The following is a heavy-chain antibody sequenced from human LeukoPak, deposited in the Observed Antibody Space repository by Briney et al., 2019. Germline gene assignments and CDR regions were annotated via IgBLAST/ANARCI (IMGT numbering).Heavy chain of an antibody. CDR3: AKDHHGYCSGGSCYREKYFDY. V-gene: IGHV3-23*01. J-gene: IGHJ4*02. Sequence: GGSLRLSCAASGFTFSSYAMSWVRQAPGKGLEWVSAISGSGGSTYYADSVKGRFTISRDNSKNTLYLQMNSLRAEDTAVYYCAKDHHGYCSGGSCYREKYFDYWGQGTLVTVSS. CDR1: GFTFSSYA. D-gene: IGHD2-15*01. CDR2: ISGSGGST.